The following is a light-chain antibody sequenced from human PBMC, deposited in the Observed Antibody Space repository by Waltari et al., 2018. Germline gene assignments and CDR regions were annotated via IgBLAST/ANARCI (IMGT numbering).Light chain of an antibody. CDR3: SSFTTSSTLEV. Sequence: QSALTQPASVSGSPGQSITISCTGTSSDVGGYNFFSWYQQPPGKAPKLIIYDVSNRPSGVSNRFSGSKSGNTASLTISGLQAEDEADYYCSSFTTSSTLEVFGGGTKLTVL. V-gene: IGLV2-14*03. CDR1: SSDVGGYNF. J-gene: IGLJ3*02. CDR2: DVS.